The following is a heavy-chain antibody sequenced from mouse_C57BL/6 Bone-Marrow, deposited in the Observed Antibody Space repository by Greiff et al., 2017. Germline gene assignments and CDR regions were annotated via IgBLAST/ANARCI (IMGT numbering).Heavy chain of an antibody. D-gene: IGHD2-10*02. CDR3: ERQGYGNYGDYAMDY. CDR1: GFTFSSYT. J-gene: IGHJ4*01. Sequence: EVKLVESGGGLVKPGGSLKLSCAASGFTFSSYTMSWVRQTPEKRLEWVATISGGGGNTYYPDSVKGRFTISRDNAKNTLYLQMSSLRSEDTALYYCERQGYGNYGDYAMDYWGQGTSVTVSS. V-gene: IGHV5-9*01. CDR2: ISGGGGNT.